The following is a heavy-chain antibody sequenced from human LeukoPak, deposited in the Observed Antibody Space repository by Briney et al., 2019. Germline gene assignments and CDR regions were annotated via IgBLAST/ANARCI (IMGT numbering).Heavy chain of an antibody. V-gene: IGHV4-34*01. Sequence: ASETLSLTCAVYGGSFSGYYWSWIRQPPGKGLEWIGEINHSGSTNYNPSLKSRVTISVDTSKNQFSLKLSSVTAADTAVYYCARGRRWYRAMARNTHYYYYYYMDVWGKGTTVTVSS. CDR2: INHSGST. J-gene: IGHJ6*03. CDR1: GGSFSGYY. CDR3: ARGRRWYRAMARNTHYYYYYYMDV. D-gene: IGHD4-23*01.